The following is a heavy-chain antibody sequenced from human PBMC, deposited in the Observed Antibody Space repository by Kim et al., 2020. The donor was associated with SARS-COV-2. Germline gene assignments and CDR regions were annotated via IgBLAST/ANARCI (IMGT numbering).Heavy chain of an antibody. CDR3: ARGKELSYYDFWSGYPYYFDY. D-gene: IGHD3-3*01. Sequence: GGSLRLSCAASGFTFSSYSMNWVRQAPGKGLEWVSSISSSSSYIYYADSVKGRFTISRDNAKNSLYLQMNSLRAEDTAVYYCARGKELSYYDFWSGYPYYFDYWGQGTLVTVSS. CDR1: GFTFSSYS. J-gene: IGHJ4*02. V-gene: IGHV3-21*01. CDR2: ISSSSSYI.